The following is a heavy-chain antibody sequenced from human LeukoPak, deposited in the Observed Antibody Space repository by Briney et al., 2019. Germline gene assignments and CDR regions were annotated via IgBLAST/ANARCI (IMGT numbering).Heavy chain of an antibody. D-gene: IGHD3-22*01. Sequence: ASVKVSCKVSGYTLTELSTHWVRQAPGKGLEWMGGFDPEDGETIYAQKFQGRVTMTEDTSTDTAYMELSSLRSEDTAVYYCATGLRYYYDSSGYYFYYYYGMDVWGQGTTVTVSS. CDR2: FDPEDGET. V-gene: IGHV1-24*01. J-gene: IGHJ6*02. CDR3: ATGLRYYYDSSGYYFYYYYGMDV. CDR1: GYTLTELS.